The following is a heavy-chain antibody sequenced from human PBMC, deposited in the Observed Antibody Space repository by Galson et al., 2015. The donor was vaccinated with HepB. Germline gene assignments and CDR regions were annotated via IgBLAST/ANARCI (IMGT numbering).Heavy chain of an antibody. J-gene: IGHJ6*03. D-gene: IGHD2-2*01. CDR1: GGTFSSYA. Sequence: SVKVSCKASGGTFSSYAISWVRQAPGQGLEWMGGIIPIFGTANYAQKFQGRVTITADESTSTAYMELSSLRSEDTAVYYCARGPDIVVVPAAEHYYYYYYMDVWGKGTTVTVSS. V-gene: IGHV1-69*13. CDR2: IIPIFGTA. CDR3: ARGPDIVVVPAAEHYYYYYYMDV.